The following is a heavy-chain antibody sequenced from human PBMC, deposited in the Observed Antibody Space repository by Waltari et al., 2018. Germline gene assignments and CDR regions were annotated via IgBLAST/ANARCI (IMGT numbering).Heavy chain of an antibody. CDR2: IYSAGRT. Sequence: EVQLVASGGGLIQPGGSLRLSCAASGIIGSANYMNLVRQAPGKGPQLVSVIYSAGRTYYADSVKCRFTISRDNTKNTVYLQMNNLKTEDTAVYYCARPGEGPSGHWGQGTLVTVSS. CDR3: ARPGEGPSGH. J-gene: IGHJ4*02. D-gene: IGHD4-17*01. CDR1: GIIGSANY. V-gene: IGHV3-53*01.